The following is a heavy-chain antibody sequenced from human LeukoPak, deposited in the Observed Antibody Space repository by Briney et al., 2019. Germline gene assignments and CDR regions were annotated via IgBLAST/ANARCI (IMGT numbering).Heavy chain of an antibody. CDR1: GGSISSYY. J-gene: IGHJ5*02. D-gene: IGHD5-12*01. CDR2: MFYRGST. CDR3: ARHPPPGDIVAPEDSFDP. Sequence: SETLSLTCTVSGGSISSYYWSWFRQPPGKGREWLGYMFYRGSTNYIPSLKSRVTISVDTSKNQFSLKLSSVTAADTAVYYCARHPPPGDIVAPEDSFDPWGQGTLVTVSS. V-gene: IGHV4-59*08.